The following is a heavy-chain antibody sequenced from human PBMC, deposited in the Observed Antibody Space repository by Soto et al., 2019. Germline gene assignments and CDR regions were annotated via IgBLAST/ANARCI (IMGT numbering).Heavy chain of an antibody. D-gene: IGHD3-10*01. V-gene: IGHV4-39*01. Sequence: SETLSLTCTVSNDSIKKLVYCWGWIRRPPGKGREWSGSIYHTGSSYYNPSLQGRVAISMDKSKNQFSLKVTSVTAADTAIYFCGGRTSLASVQLFVGEISNHNWFYPWSQGTLVTVSS. CDR1: NDSIKKLVYC. CDR2: IYHTGSS. CDR3: GGRTSLASVQLFVGEISNHNWFYP. J-gene: IGHJ5*02.